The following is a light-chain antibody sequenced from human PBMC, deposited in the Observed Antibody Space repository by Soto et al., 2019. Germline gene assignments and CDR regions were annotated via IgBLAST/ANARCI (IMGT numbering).Light chain of an antibody. Sequence: EIVLTQSPATLSLSPGERATLSCRASQSVSRFLAWYQQKPGQAPRLLIYDASNRATGIPARFSGSGSGTDFTLTMSSLEPEDFAVYYCQQRSKWPLTFGGGTKVEIK. V-gene: IGKV3-11*01. J-gene: IGKJ4*01. CDR1: QSVSRF. CDR2: DAS. CDR3: QQRSKWPLT.